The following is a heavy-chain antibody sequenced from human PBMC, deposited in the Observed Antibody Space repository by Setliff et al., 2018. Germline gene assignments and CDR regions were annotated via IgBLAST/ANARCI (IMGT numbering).Heavy chain of an antibody. CDR2: IKEDGSEK. Sequence: GGSLRLSCAASGFTFSNYWMSWVRQAPGKGLEWVANIKEDGSEKYHVDSVKGRFTISRDNAKNSLYLQMNSLRAEDTAVYYCARRHIGVIIGYYFDYWGQGTLVTVSS. D-gene: IGHD3-3*01. V-gene: IGHV3-7*03. CDR3: ARRHIGVIIGYYFDY. CDR1: GFTFSNYW. J-gene: IGHJ4*02.